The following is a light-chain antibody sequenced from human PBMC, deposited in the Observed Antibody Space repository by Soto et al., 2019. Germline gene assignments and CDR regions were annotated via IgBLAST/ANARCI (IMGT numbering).Light chain of an antibody. CDR1: QTISSW. CDR3: QHYNSYSEA. Sequence: DIQMTQSPSTLSGSVGDRVTITCRASQTISSWLAWYQQKPGKAPKLLIDKASTLKSGVPSRFRGSGSGTEFTLTISSLQPDDFATYYRQHYNSYSEAFGQGTKVELK. V-gene: IGKV1-5*03. CDR2: KAS. J-gene: IGKJ1*01.